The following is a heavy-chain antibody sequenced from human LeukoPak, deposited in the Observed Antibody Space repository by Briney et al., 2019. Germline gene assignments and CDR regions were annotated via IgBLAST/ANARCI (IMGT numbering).Heavy chain of an antibody. CDR2: ISGDGGST. J-gene: IGHJ4*02. D-gene: IGHD2/OR15-2a*01. CDR3: ATSDFPAHFDY. CDR1: GFTFDDYA. Sequence: GGSLTVSRAASGFTFDDYAMHWVRQAPGKGLEWVSLISGDGGSTYDADAVKGRFTISRDNSKNSLYLQMNSLGTEDTALYYCATSDFPAHFDYWSQGTLVTVSS. V-gene: IGHV3-43*02.